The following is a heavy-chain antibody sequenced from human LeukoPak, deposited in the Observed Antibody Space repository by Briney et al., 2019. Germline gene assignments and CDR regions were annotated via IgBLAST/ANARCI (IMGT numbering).Heavy chain of an antibody. CDR2: ISSYNGNT. CDR3: ARAGPIVVVIAAYWYFDL. CDR1: GYTFTTYG. J-gene: IGHJ2*01. D-gene: IGHD2-21*01. V-gene: IGHV1-18*01. Sequence: GASVKVSCKASGYTFTTYGISWVRQAPGQGLEWMGWISSYNGNTNYAQKLQGRVTMTTDTSTSTAYMELRSLISDDTAVYYCARAGPIVVVIAAYWYFDLWGRGTLVTVSS.